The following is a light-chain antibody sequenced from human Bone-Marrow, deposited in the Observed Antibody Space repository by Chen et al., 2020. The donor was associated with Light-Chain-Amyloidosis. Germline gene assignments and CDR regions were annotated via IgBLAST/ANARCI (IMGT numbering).Light chain of an antibody. Sequence: QSVVTQPPSASGTPGQRVTISCSGSSSNIGRNTINWYQQLPGTAPKLLIHTNNQRPSGVPDRFSGSKSGTAASLAISGLQSDDEADYYCAAWDDNLIAYVFGTGTKVTVL. CDR2: TNN. CDR3: AAWDDNLIAYV. J-gene: IGLJ1*01. V-gene: IGLV1-44*01. CDR1: SSNIGRNT.